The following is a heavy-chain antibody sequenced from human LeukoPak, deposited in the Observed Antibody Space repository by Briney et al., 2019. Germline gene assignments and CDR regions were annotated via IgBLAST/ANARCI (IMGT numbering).Heavy chain of an antibody. J-gene: IGHJ4*02. CDR3: ARVSRIAVTPYYFDS. D-gene: IGHD6-19*01. CDR1: GDSVSSNSAA. CDR2: TYFRSKWYN. Sequence: SQTLSLTCAISGDSVSSNSAAWNWIRQSPSRGLEWLGSTYFRSKWYNDYAVSVKSRITINPDTSKNQFSLQLNSVAPEDTAVYYCARVSRIAVTPYYFDSWGQGTLVTVSS. V-gene: IGHV6-1*01.